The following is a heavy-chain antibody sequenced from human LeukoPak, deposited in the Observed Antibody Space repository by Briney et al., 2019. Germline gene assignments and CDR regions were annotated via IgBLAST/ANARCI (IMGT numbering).Heavy chain of an antibody. D-gene: IGHD2-15*01. V-gene: IGHV4-30-2*01. Sequence: SQTLSLTCAVSGGSISSGGYSWSWIRQPPGKGLEWIGYIYHSGSTYYNPSLKSRVTISVYRSKNQFSLKLSSVTAAATAVYYCARADCSGGSCYYGHAFDIWGQGTMVTVSS. CDR3: ARADCSGGSCYYGHAFDI. CDR1: GGSISSGGYS. CDR2: IYHSGST. J-gene: IGHJ3*02.